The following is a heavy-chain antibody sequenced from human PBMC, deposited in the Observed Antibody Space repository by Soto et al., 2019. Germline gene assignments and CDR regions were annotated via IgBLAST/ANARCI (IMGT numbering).Heavy chain of an antibody. CDR2: ISGSGGST. CDR3: AKGWATAFYYYYMDV. J-gene: IGHJ6*03. Sequence: GGSLRLSCAASGFTFSSYAMSWVRQAPGKGLEWVSAISGSGGSTYYADSVKGRFTISRDNSKSTLYLQMNSLRAEDTAVYYCAKGWATAFYYYYMDVWGKGTTVTVSS. V-gene: IGHV3-23*01. D-gene: IGHD1-26*01. CDR1: GFTFSSYA.